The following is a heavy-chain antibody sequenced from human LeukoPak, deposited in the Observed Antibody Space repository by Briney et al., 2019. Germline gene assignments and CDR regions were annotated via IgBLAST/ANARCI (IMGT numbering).Heavy chain of an antibody. CDR3: ARYYDILTGIFDY. CDR1: GGSISSGGYS. Sequence: SETLSLTCAVSGGSISSGGYSWSWIRQPPGKGLEWIGYIYHSGSTYYNPSLKSRVTISVDRSKNQFSLKLSSVTAADTAVYYCARYYDILTGIFDYWGQGTLVTVSS. J-gene: IGHJ4*02. V-gene: IGHV4-30-2*01. CDR2: IYHSGST. D-gene: IGHD3-9*01.